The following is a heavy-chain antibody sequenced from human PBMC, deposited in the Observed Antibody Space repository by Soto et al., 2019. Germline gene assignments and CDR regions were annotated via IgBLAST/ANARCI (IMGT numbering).Heavy chain of an antibody. CDR2: LYYSGST. CDR3: AXVGHYSGSATRFGWFES. J-gene: IGHJ5*01. V-gene: IGHV4-30-2*01. Sequence: PSETLSLTCAVFGASVSSGDYTWSWIRQPPGKGLEWIGFLYYSGSTHYNPSLKSRLSISVDTSKNQLSLKMSFVTAADTAVYYCAXVGHYSGSATRFGWFESWGQGNLVTVSS. CDR1: GASVSSGDYT. D-gene: IGHD3-10*01.